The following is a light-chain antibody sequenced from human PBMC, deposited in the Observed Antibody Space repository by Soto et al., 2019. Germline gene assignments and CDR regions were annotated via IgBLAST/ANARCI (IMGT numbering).Light chain of an antibody. Sequence: DIQMTQSPSSLSASVGDRVTITCQASQGINNYLNWYQQKAGKAPKLLIYDASNLETGVPSRFSGSGSGTDFTLTISSLQPEDFATYYCLQDYNYPPSFGQGTKVEIK. CDR2: DAS. CDR3: LQDYNYPPS. J-gene: IGKJ1*01. CDR1: QGINNY. V-gene: IGKV1-33*01.